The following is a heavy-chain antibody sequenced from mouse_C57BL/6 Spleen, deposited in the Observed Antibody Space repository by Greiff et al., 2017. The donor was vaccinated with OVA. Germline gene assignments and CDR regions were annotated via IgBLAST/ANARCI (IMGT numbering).Heavy chain of an antibody. CDR1: GFTFSSYG. CDR2: ISSGGSYT. D-gene: IGHD2-4*01. J-gene: IGHJ3*01. Sequence: DVQLVESGGDLVKPGGSLKLSCAASGFTFSSYGMSWVRQTPDKRLEWVATISSGGSYTYYPDSVKGRFTISRDNAKNTLYLQMSSLKSEDTAMYYCARHEGYDYDEAWFAYWGQGTLVTVSA. CDR3: ARHEGYDYDEAWFAY. V-gene: IGHV5-6*01.